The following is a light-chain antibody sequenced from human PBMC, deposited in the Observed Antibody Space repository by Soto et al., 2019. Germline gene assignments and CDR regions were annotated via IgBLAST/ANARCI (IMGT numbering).Light chain of an antibody. CDR3: QVWDSTDDHHVL. CDR1: NIGSNS. V-gene: IGLV3-21*02. Sequence: SYELTQPPSVSVAPGQTARITCGGNNIGSNSVQWYQQNPGQAPVLVVYDNSDRPSGIPDRFSGSKSGNTATLTISRVEAGDEADYHCQVWDSTDDHHVLFGGGTKLTVL. J-gene: IGLJ2*01. CDR2: DNS.